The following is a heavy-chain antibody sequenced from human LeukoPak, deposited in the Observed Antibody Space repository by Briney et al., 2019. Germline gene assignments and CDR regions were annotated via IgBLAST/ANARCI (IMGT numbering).Heavy chain of an antibody. D-gene: IGHD2-2*01. V-gene: IGHV3-53*01. CDR1: GFTVSSNY. J-gene: IGHJ4*02. CDR2: IYSGGST. CDR3: ARALTTSWYYFDY. Sequence: GGSLRLSCAGSGFTVSSNYMSWVRQAPGKGPEWVSVIYSGGSTYYADSVKGRFIISRDNSKNTLDLQMNSLRAEDTAVYYCARALTTSWYYFDYWGQGTLVTVSS.